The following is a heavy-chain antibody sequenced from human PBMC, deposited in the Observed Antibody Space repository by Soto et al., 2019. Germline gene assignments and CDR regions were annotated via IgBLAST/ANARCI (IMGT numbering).Heavy chain of an antibody. J-gene: IGHJ4*02. Sequence: SETLSLTCTVSGGSISSYYWSWIRQPPGKGLEWIGYIYYSGSTNYNPSLKSRVTISVDTSKNQFSLKLSSVTAADTAVYYCARALSPGSYYPYYFDYWGQGTLVTVSS. CDR2: IYYSGST. V-gene: IGHV4-59*01. CDR1: GGSISSYY. D-gene: IGHD3-10*01. CDR3: ARALSPGSYYPYYFDY.